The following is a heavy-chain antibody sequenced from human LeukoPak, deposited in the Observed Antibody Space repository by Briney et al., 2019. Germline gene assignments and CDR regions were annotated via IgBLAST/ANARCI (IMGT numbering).Heavy chain of an antibody. D-gene: IGHD3-16*02. CDR3: ARADGLDYDYVWGSYRSGGAFDI. CDR2: ISSSGSTI. V-gene: IGHV3-11*01. J-gene: IGHJ3*02. CDR1: GFTFSDYY. Sequence: PGGSLRLSCAASGFTFSDYYMSWIRQAPGKGLEWVSYISSSGSTIYYADSVKGRFTISRDNAKNSLYLQMNSPRAEDTAVYYCARADGLDYDYVWGSYRSGGAFDIWGQGTMVTVSS.